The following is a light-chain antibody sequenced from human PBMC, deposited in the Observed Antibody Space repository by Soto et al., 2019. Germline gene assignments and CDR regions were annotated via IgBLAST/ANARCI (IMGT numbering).Light chain of an antibody. Sequence: QSVLTQPASVSGSPGQSITISCTGSSSDVGSYNLVSWYQHHPGKAPKLIIYEVSNRPSGVSNRFSGSKSGNTASLTISGLQAEDEADYYCSSYTSSTTWVFGGGTKLTVL. V-gene: IGLV2-14*02. CDR1: SSDVGSYNL. CDR2: EVS. CDR3: SSYTSSTTWV. J-gene: IGLJ3*02.